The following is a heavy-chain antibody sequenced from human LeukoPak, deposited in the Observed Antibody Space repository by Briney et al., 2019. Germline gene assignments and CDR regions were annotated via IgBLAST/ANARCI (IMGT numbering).Heavy chain of an antibody. J-gene: IGHJ4*01. Sequence: SGTLSLTCVVYGVSFSGYYWSWVRQAPGKGLEWIWDVNYSGSTYYTPSLESRVTISTDTSKSPFSLKMSTLTAEDTAVYYCARARAVRRDFDYWGQGTMVRVSS. D-gene: IGHD4-23*01. V-gene: IGHV4-34*01. CDR2: VNYSGST. CDR1: GVSFSGYY. CDR3: ARARAVRRDFDY.